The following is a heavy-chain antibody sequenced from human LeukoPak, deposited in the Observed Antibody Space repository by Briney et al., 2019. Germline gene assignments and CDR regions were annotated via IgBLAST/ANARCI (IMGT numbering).Heavy chain of an antibody. D-gene: IGHD6-6*01. CDR1: GGSISSYY. V-gene: IGHV4-38-2*02. CDR2: IYHSGST. Sequence: PETLSLTCTVSGGSISSYYWSWIRQPPGKGLEWIGSIYHSGSTYYNPSLKSRVTISVDTSKNQFSLKLSSVTAADTAVYYCARDRSRSIAARGFHNWFDPWGQGTLVTVSS. CDR3: ARDRSRSIAARGFHNWFDP. J-gene: IGHJ5*02.